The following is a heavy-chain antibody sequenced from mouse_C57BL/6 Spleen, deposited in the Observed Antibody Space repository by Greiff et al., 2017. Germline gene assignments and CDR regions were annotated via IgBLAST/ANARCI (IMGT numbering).Heavy chain of an antibody. Sequence: QVQLQQPGAELVRPGTSVKLSCTASGYTFTSYWMHWVKQRPGQGLEWIGTIDPSGSYTNYTQKFKGKSTLSVDTASSTLYMQLSSLKSEDSAVYYGARDDWNSYYFDYWGQGTTLTVSS. CDR1: GYTFTSYW. V-gene: IGHV1-59*01. CDR2: IDPSGSYT. J-gene: IGHJ2*01. D-gene: IGHD2-13*01. CDR3: ARDDWNSYYFDY.